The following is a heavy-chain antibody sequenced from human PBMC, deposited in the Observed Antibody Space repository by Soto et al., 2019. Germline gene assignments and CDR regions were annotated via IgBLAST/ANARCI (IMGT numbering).Heavy chain of an antibody. CDR1: GDTVSSNSVA. CDR2: TYYRSRRYS. CDR3: ARSEEDSDYYYYGMDV. V-gene: IGHV6-1*01. J-gene: IGHJ6*02. D-gene: IGHD2-15*01. Sequence: PSQTLSLTCVGSGDTVSSNSVAWNWVRQSPSRGLEWLGRTYYRSRRYSDYAVSVRSRIDINADTSKNQVSLQLNSVTPEDTAVYYCARSEEDSDYYYYGMDVWGQGTTVTV.